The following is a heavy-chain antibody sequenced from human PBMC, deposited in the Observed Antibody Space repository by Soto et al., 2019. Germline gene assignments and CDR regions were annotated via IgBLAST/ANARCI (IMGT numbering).Heavy chain of an antibody. D-gene: IGHD3-10*01. CDR2: IKQDGSGE. CDR3: AGDRGTPRYHYYGMDV. CDR1: GFTFSTYW. Sequence: GGSLRLSCAASGFTFSTYWMSWVRPAPGKGLEWVGNIKQDGSGENYVDSVKGRFTISRDNANHSLYLQMNSLRAEDTAVYYCAGDRGTPRYHYYGMDVWGQETTVTVSS. J-gene: IGHJ6*02. V-gene: IGHV3-7*01.